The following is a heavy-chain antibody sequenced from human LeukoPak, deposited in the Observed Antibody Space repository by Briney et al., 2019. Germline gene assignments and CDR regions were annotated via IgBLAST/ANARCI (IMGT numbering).Heavy chain of an antibody. CDR2: ISSNGGST. J-gene: IGHJ4*02. CDR1: GFPFSSYA. Sequence: PGGSLRLSCAASGFPFSSYAMHWVRQAPGKGLEYVSAISSNGGSTSYANSVKGRFTISRDNSKNTLYLQMGGLRAEDMAVYYCASSAGALIDCWGQGTLVIVSS. V-gene: IGHV3-64*01. D-gene: IGHD6-19*01. CDR3: ASSAGALIDC.